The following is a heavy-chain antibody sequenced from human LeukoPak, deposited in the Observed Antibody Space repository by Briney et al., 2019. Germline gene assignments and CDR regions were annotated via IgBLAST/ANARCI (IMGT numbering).Heavy chain of an antibody. CDR1: GFSFDTYA. CDR2: ISGDGGST. V-gene: IGHV3-23*01. Sequence: GVSLRLSCAASGFSFDTYAMIWVRQAPGKGLEWVSAISGDGGSTYYAVSVKGRFTISRDNSKNTLYLQMNGLRAEDTAVYYCTLGSLYSSSWYGDYWGQGTLVTVSS. D-gene: IGHD6-13*01. CDR3: TLGSLYSSSWYGDY. J-gene: IGHJ4*02.